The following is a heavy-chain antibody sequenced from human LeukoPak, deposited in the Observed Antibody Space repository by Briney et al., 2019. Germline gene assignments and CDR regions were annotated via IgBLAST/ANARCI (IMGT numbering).Heavy chain of an antibody. CDR2: ISSSSIFI. J-gene: IGHJ4*02. CDR1: GFTFSRDS. CDR3: ARDPPLGSCSTISCPHLDY. V-gene: IGHV3-21*01. Sequence: GGSLRLYCAAPGFTFSRDSMNCVRHHPGKGLESVSSISSSSIFIYYADAVRGRCTISRDNAKNSLYLQMNSLRAEDTAVYYCARDPPLGSCSTISCPHLDYWGRGTLVTVSS. D-gene: IGHD2-2*01.